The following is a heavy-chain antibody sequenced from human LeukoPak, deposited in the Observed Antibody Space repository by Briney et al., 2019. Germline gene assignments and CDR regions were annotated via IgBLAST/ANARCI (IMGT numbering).Heavy chain of an antibody. CDR2: IYYSGST. J-gene: IGHJ6*02. D-gene: IGHD6-19*01. Sequence: SETLSLTCSVSGGSVSSGSYYWSWIRQPPGKGLEWIGYIYYSGSTNYNPSLKSRVTISVDTSKNQFSLKLSSVTAADTAVYYCARDAVYSSGWYYYGMDVWGQGTTVTVSS. CDR1: GGSVSSGSYY. V-gene: IGHV4-61*01. CDR3: ARDAVYSSGWYYYGMDV.